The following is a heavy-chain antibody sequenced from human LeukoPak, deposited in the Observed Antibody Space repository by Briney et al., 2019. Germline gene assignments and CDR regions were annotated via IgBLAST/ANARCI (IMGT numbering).Heavy chain of an antibody. V-gene: IGHV3-7*01. CDR3: ARDLHCGGDCYPLTY. CDR2: IKQDGSEK. CDR1: GFTFSSYW. D-gene: IGHD2-21*01. J-gene: IGHJ4*02. Sequence: GGSLRLSCAASGFTFSSYWMSWVRQAPGKGLERVANIKQDGSEKYYVDSVKGRFTISRDNAKNSLYLQMNSLRAEDTAVYYCARDLHCGGDCYPLTYWGQGTLVTVSS.